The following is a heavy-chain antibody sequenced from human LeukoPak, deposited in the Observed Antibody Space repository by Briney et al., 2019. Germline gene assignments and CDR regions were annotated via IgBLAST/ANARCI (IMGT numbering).Heavy chain of an antibody. V-gene: IGHV1-69*13. CDR3: ARPGYYYDSSGNPYDAFDI. CDR2: IIPIFGTA. J-gene: IGHJ3*02. D-gene: IGHD3-22*01. Sequence: SVKVSCKASGYTFTSYAISWVRQAPGQGLEWMGGIIPIFGTANYAQKFQGRVTITADESTSTAYMELSSLRSEDTAVYYCARPGYYYDSSGNPYDAFDIWGQGTMVTVSS. CDR1: GYTFTSYA.